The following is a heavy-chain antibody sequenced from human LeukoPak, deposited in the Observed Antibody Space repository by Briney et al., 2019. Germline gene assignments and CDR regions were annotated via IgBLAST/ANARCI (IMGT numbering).Heavy chain of an antibody. CDR1: GFTFSSYS. CDR2: ISSSSSYI. CDR3: AREGARGYSYGSGYYYYMDV. D-gene: IGHD5-18*01. V-gene: IGHV3-21*01. Sequence: GGSLRLSCAASGFTFSSYSMNWVRQAPGKGLEWVSSISSSSSYIYYADSVKGRFTISRDNAKNSLYLQMNSLRAEDTAVYYCAREGARGYSYGSGYYYYMDVWGKGTTVTVSS. J-gene: IGHJ6*03.